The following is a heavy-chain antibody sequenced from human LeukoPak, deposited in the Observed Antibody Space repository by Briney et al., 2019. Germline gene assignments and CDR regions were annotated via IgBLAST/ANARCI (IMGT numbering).Heavy chain of an antibody. V-gene: IGHV3-23*01. Sequence: GGSLRLSCAASGFTVSSNYMSWVRQAPGKGLEWVSAISGSGGSTYYADSVKGRFTISRDNSKNTLYLQMNSLRAEDTAVYYCARDQGSGWSSDAFDIWGQGTMVTVSS. D-gene: IGHD6-19*01. CDR3: ARDQGSGWSSDAFDI. J-gene: IGHJ3*02. CDR2: ISGSGGST. CDR1: GFTVSSNY.